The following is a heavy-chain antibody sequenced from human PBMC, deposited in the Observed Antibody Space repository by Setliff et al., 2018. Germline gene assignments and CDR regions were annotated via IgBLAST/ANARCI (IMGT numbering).Heavy chain of an antibody. V-gene: IGHV4-38-2*02. Sequence: SETLSLTCGVSGYSISSGHFWGWIRQPPGKGLEWLGNIFHSGSTYYNPTLNSRVTMSVDTSKNQFSLMLTSVTAADTAVYFCARDAYYFGSDNFKLGAVDVWGQGTTVTVSS. D-gene: IGHD3-10*01. CDR3: ARDAYYFGSDNFKLGAVDV. J-gene: IGHJ6*02. CDR1: GYSISSGHF. CDR2: IFHSGST.